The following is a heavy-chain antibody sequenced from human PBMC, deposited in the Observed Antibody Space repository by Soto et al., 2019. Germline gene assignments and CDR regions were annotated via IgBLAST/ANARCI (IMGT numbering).Heavy chain of an antibody. CDR2: IYYSGST. Sequence: PSETLSLTCTVSGGSISSGDYYWSWIRQPPGKGLEWIGYIYYSGSTYYNPSLKSRVTISVDTSKNQFSLKLSSVTAADTAVYYCARGRGYSYGYSDYWGQGTLVTVSS. D-gene: IGHD5-18*01. CDR1: GGSISSGDYY. J-gene: IGHJ4*02. CDR3: ARGRGYSYGYSDY. V-gene: IGHV4-30-4*01.